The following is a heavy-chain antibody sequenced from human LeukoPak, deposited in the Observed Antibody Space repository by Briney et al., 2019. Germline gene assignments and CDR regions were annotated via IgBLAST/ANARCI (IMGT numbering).Heavy chain of an antibody. CDR3: ARELSYFDYYNWFDP. CDR1: GGSISSYY. D-gene: IGHD3-9*01. V-gene: IGHV4-59*01. Sequence: SETLSLTCTVSGGSISSYYWSWIRQPPGKGLEWIGYIYYSGSTNYNPSLKSRVTISVDTSKNQFSLKLSSVTAADTAVYYCARELSYFDYYNWFDPWGQGTLVTVSS. CDR2: IYYSGST. J-gene: IGHJ5*02.